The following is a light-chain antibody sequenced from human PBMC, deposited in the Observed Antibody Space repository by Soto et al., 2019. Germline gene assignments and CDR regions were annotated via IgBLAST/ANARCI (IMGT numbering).Light chain of an antibody. V-gene: IGKV3-20*01. Sequence: EVVLTQSPATLSLSPGERATLSCRASQSLNSAHLAWYQHKRGQAPRLLMYGASSRATGIPDRFSGSGSETDFTLSISRLEPEDFAVYYCQFFGSTPHTFGGGTNVEIK. CDR3: QFFGSTPHT. J-gene: IGKJ4*01. CDR1: QSLNSAH. CDR2: GAS.